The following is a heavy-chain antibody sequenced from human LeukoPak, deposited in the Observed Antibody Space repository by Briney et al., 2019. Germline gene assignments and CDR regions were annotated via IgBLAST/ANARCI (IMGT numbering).Heavy chain of an antibody. CDR1: GYTFTSYY. CDR2: INPSGGST. CDR3: AGGYDSSGYYYRAPFDI. D-gene: IGHD3-22*01. V-gene: IGHV1-46*01. Sequence: GASVKVSCKASGYTFTSYYMHWVRQAPGQGLEWMGIINPSGGSTSYAQKFQGRVTMTRDTSTSTVYMELSSLRSEDTAVYYCAGGYDSSGYYYRAPFDIWGQGTMVTVSS. J-gene: IGHJ3*02.